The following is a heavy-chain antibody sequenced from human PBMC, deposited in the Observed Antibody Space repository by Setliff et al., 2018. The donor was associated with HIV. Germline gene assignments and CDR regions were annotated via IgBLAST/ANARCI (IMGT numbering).Heavy chain of an antibody. J-gene: IGHJ5*02. CDR3: ARVWRRYYDSSGYYRGNWLDP. CDR2: INHSGST. D-gene: IGHD3-22*01. V-gene: IGHV4-34*01. CDR1: GGSFSGYY. Sequence: SETLSLTCAVYGGSFSGYYWSWIRQPPGKGLEWIGEINHSGSTNYNPSLKSRVTISVDTSKNQFSLKLSSVTAADTAVYYCARVWRRYYDSSGYYRGNWLDPWGQGTLVTVSS.